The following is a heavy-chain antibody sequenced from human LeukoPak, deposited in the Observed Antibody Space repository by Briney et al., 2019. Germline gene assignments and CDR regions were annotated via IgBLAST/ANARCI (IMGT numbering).Heavy chain of an antibody. CDR3: AKDARRTNGWYFFDY. CDR2: ISDSGSIT. CDR1: GFAFSSQA. Sequence: PGGSLRLSCAASGFAFSSQAMGWVRQAPGKGLEWVSVISDSGSITYYADSVKGRFTISRDNSKNTLFLQMSSLRAEDTAVYYCAKDARRTNGWYFFDYWGQGTLVTVSS. D-gene: IGHD6-19*01. V-gene: IGHV3-23*01. J-gene: IGHJ4*02.